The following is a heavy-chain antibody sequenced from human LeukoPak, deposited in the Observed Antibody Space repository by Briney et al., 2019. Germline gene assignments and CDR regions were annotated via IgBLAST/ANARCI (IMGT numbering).Heavy chain of an antibody. Sequence: SETLSLTCAVYGGSFSGYYWSWIRQPPGKGLEWIGEINHSGSTNYNPSLKSRVTISVDTSKNQFSLKLSSVTAADTAVYYCARDCSGGSCYLSVGFDPWGQGTLVTVSS. CDR3: ARDCSGGSCYLSVGFDP. J-gene: IGHJ5*02. D-gene: IGHD2-15*01. V-gene: IGHV4-34*01. CDR1: GGSFSGYY. CDR2: INHSGST.